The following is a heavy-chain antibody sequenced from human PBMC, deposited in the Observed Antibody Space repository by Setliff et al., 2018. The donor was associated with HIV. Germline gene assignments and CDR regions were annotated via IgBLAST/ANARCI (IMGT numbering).Heavy chain of an antibody. CDR1: GFTFSSYA. Sequence: GGSLRLSCAASGFTFSSYAMSWVRQAPGKGLEWVAAISGSGGSTNYADYVNGRFTISRDNSKNTLYLQMNSLRAEDTAVYYCAKDPRAAVATICDYWGQGTLVTVSS. V-gene: IGHV3-23*01. CDR3: AKDPRAAVATICDY. D-gene: IGHD5-12*01. J-gene: IGHJ4*02. CDR2: ISGSGGST.